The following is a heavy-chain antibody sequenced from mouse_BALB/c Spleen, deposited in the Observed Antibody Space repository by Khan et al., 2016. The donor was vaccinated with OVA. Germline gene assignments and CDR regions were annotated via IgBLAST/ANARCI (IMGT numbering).Heavy chain of an antibody. V-gene: IGHV2-6-7*01. CDR2: IWGDGST. D-gene: IGHD1-2*01. CDR1: GFSLTGYG. Sequence: QVQLKESGPGLVAPSQSLSITCTVSGFSLTGYGVNWVRQPPGKGLEWLGMIWGDGSTDYNSALKSRLSISKDNSKSQVFLKMNSLQTDDTARYXCARALTTATLYAMDYWGQGTSVTVSS. CDR3: ARALTTATLYAMDY. J-gene: IGHJ4*01.